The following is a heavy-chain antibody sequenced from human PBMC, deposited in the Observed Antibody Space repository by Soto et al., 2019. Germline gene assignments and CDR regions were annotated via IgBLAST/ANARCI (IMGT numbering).Heavy chain of an antibody. J-gene: IGHJ4*02. CDR2: LYYSGRT. D-gene: IGHD4-17*01. CDR3: ARTSSTTATGFDY. Sequence: QVQLQDPAPGLVKPSQTLSVTCTVSGGSISSGAYYWSWIRQHPGKGMEWIGCLYYSGRTYHNPSLKSRVTISVSTSKNHSSLKLSSVTAADTAVYYCARTSSTTATGFDYWGQGTLVTVSS. V-gene: IGHV4-31*03. CDR1: GGSISSGAYY.